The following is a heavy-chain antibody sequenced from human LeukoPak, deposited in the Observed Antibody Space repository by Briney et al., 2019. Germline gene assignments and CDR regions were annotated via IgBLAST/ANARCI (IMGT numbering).Heavy chain of an antibody. CDR2: ISWNSGSI. V-gene: IGHV3-9*01. CDR1: GFTFDDYA. J-gene: IGHJ4*02. Sequence: GGSLRLSCAASGFTFDDYAMHWVRQAPGKGLEWVSGISWNSGSIGYADSVKGRFTISRDNAKNSLYLQMNSLRAEDTAVYYCARASSVIDYWGQGTLVTVSS. CDR3: ARASSVIDY.